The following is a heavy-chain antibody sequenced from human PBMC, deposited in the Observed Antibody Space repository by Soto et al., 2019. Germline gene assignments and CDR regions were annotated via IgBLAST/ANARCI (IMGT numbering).Heavy chain of an antibody. CDR3: ARIVVGSPDY. D-gene: IGHD2-15*01. V-gene: IGHV3-23*01. Sequence: GGSLRLSCVVSGFTFSTYAMSWVRQAPGKGLEWVSMISGSGGNTHYADSVKGRFTISRDNSKNTLYLQINSLRAEDTAVYYCARIVVGSPDYWGQGTRVTVSS. J-gene: IGHJ4*02. CDR2: ISGSGGNT. CDR1: GFTFSTYA.